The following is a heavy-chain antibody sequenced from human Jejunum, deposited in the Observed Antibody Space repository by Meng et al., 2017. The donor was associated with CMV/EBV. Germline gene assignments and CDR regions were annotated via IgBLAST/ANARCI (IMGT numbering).Heavy chain of an antibody. Sequence: TFSTCSMNWVRQAPGRGLEWVSTISSSTTYEYYADSVQGRFTISRDNAKNALYLQMNSLRAEDTAVYYCATSTATTSNFGRVWNSWGQGTEVTVSS. CDR3: ATSTATTSNFGRVWNS. D-gene: IGHD1-1*01. V-gene: IGHV3-21*01. CDR2: ISSSTTYE. J-gene: IGHJ4*02. CDR1: TFSTCS.